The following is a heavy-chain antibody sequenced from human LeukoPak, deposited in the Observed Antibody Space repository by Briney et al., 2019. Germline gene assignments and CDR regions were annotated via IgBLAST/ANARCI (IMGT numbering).Heavy chain of an antibody. CDR3: ARGPYCSSTSCLYGMDV. V-gene: IGHV3-7*01. D-gene: IGHD2-2*01. CDR1: GFTFSNFW. CDR2: IKQDETEK. Sequence: GGSLRLSCTASGFTFSNFWMGWVRQAPGKGLEWVANIKQDETEKFYLGSVKGRFTISRDNAKNSLYLQMNSLRAEDTAVYYCARGPYCSSTSCLYGMDVWGQGTTVTVSS. J-gene: IGHJ6*02.